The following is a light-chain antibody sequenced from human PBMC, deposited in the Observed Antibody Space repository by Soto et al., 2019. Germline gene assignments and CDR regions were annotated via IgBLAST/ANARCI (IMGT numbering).Light chain of an antibody. CDR1: QSISSY. Sequence: DIQMTQSPSSLSASVGDRVTITCRASQSISSYLNWYQQKPGKAPKLLIYAASSLQSGVPSRFSGSGSGTDFTLPIRSLQPEDFATYYCQQRYSTPQTFGQGTKVELK. CDR3: QQRYSTPQT. J-gene: IGKJ1*01. CDR2: AAS. V-gene: IGKV1-39*01.